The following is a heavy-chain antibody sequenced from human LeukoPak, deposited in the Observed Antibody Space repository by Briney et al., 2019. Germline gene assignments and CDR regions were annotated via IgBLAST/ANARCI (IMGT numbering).Heavy chain of an antibody. CDR1: GFTFNKYV. V-gene: IGHV3-21*01. CDR2: ISGSGRSI. J-gene: IGHJ1*01. D-gene: IGHD6-13*01. CDR3: ARARYSSSWPLPLPVN. Sequence: MTGGSLRLSRAASGFTFNKYVMSWVRQAPGKGLEWVSDISGSGRSIYYADSVKGRFTISRDNAKNSLYLQMNSLRAEDTAVYYCARARYSSSWPLPLPVNWGQGTLVTVSS.